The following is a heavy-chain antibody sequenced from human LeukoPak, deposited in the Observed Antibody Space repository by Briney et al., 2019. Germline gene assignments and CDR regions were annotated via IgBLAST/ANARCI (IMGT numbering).Heavy chain of an antibody. V-gene: IGHV3-21*01. CDR3: ARVSYWFDP. CDR2: ITSSSNYI. J-gene: IGHJ5*02. Sequence: PGGSLRLSCAASGFTFSIFSMNWVRQAPGKGLEWVSSITSSSNYISYADSVKGRFTISRDNAKNSLYLQMNSLRAEDTAVYYCARVSYWFDPWGQGTLVSVSS. CDR1: GFTFSIFS.